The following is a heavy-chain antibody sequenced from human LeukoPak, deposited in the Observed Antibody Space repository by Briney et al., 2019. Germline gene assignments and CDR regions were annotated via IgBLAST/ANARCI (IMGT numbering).Heavy chain of an antibody. D-gene: IGHD3-3*01. J-gene: IGHJ6*02. CDR2: IYYSGST. CDR1: GGSVSSGSYY. CDR3: AREALRFLEWYPGYGMDV. V-gene: IGHV4-61*01. Sequence: PSETLSLTCTVSGGSVSSGSYYWSWIRQPPGKGLEWIGYIYYSGSTNYNPSLKSRVTISVDTSKNQFSLKLSSVTAADTAVYYCAREALRFLEWYPGYGMDVWGQGTTVTVSS.